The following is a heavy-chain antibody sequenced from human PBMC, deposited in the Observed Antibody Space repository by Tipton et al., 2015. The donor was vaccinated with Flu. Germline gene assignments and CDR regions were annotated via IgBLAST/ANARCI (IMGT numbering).Heavy chain of an antibody. CDR2: IYYNGNT. CDR1: GGYISNYY. V-gene: IGHV4-59*01. J-gene: IGHJ6*02. D-gene: IGHD7-27*01. Sequence: TLSLTCTVSGGYISNYYWSWIRQPPGKGLEWIGYIYYNGNTNYNPSLKSRVTVSLDTSKNQFSLKLTSVIAADTAVYYCAKDWGSGMDVWGQGTTVTVSS. CDR3: AKDWGSGMDV.